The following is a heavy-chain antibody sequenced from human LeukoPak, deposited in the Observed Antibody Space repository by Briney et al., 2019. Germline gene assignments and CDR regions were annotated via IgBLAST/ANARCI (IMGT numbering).Heavy chain of an antibody. CDR2: INPDSGDT. CDR3: AREVGYLLGEYRLGF. CDR1: GYTFTAYY. V-gene: IGHV1-2*02. Sequence: APVEVSCKASGYTFTAYYMHWVRQAPGQGLEWMGWINPDSGDTKYAQKFQGRVTMTRDTSISTAYMEVSRLRFDDTAMYYCAREVGYLLGEYRLGFWGPGTLVTVSS. J-gene: IGHJ4*02. D-gene: IGHD3-10*01.